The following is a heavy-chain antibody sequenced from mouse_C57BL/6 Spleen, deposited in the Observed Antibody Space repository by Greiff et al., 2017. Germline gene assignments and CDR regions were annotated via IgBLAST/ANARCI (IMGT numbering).Heavy chain of an antibody. V-gene: IGHV1-26*01. Sequence: VQLKESGPELVKPGASVKISCKASGYTFTDYYMNWVKQSHGKSLEWIGDINPNNGGTSYNQKFKGKATLTVDKSSSTAYMELRSLTSEDSAVYYCARWGYGSSRGYWGQGTTLTVSS. CDR2: INPNNGGT. CDR1: GYTFTDYY. D-gene: IGHD1-1*01. J-gene: IGHJ2*01. CDR3: ARWGYGSSRGY.